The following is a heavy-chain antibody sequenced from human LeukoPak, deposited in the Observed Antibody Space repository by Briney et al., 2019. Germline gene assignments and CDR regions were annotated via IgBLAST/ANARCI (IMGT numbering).Heavy chain of an antibody. J-gene: IGHJ6*03. CDR3: ARPSGDSSGWYYYYMDV. D-gene: IGHD3-22*01. CDR1: GGSFSDYY. V-gene: IGHV4-34*01. Sequence: PSETLSLTCAVYGGSFSDYYWSWIRQPPGKGLEWIGEINHSGSTNYNPSLKSRVTISVDTSKNQFSLKLRSVTAADTAVYYCARPSGDSSGWYYYYMDVWGKGTTVTISS. CDR2: INHSGST.